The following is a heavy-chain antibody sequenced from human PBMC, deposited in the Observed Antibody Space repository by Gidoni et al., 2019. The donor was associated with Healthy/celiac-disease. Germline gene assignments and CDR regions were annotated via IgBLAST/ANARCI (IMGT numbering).Heavy chain of an antibody. CDR2: ISGSGGTT. CDR3: AVRRAFAFDI. J-gene: IGHJ3*02. CDR1: GFTFSSYA. V-gene: IGHV3-23*01. Sequence: EVQLLESGGGLVQPGGSLRLACAASGFTFSSYAMSWVRQAPGKGLGWVSAISGSGGTTYYADSVKGRFTISRDNSKNTLYLQMNSLRAEDTAVYYCAVRRAFAFDIWGQGTMVTVSS.